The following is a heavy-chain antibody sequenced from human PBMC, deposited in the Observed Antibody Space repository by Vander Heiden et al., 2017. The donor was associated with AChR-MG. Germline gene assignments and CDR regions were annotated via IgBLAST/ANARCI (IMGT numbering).Heavy chain of an antibody. CDR3: AKGSRGYYSLDY. Sequence: EVQLLESGGGLVQPGGSLRLSCAASGFTFSSNAMSWVRQAPGKGLEWVSAISGSGDNTYYADAVKGRFTISRDNSKNTLYLQIKSMRADDTAVYYCAKGSRGYYSLDYWGQGTLVTVSS. CDR1: GFTFSSNA. D-gene: IGHD3-22*01. J-gene: IGHJ4*02. CDR2: ISGSGDNT. V-gene: IGHV3-23*01.